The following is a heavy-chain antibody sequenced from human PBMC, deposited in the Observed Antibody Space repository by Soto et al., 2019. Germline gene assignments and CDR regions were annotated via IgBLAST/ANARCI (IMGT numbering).Heavy chain of an antibody. CDR1: GGSISSYY. Sequence: SETLSLTCTVSGGSISSYYWSWIRQPPGKGLEWIGYIYYSGSTNYNPSLKSRVTISVDTSKNQFSLKLSSVTAADTAVYYCARLQYNFEYWGQGTLVTVS. D-gene: IGHD1-1*01. CDR2: IYYSGST. CDR3: ARLQYNFEY. J-gene: IGHJ4*02. V-gene: IGHV4-59*08.